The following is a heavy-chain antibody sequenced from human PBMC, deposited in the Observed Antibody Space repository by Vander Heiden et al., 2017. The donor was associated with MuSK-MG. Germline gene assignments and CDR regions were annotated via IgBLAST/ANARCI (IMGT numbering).Heavy chain of an antibody. CDR3: ARDCATANGGGFDY. V-gene: IGHV3-21*01. D-gene: IGHD2-15*01. CDR2: ISSSSSYI. J-gene: IGHJ4*02. CDR1: AFTFSSYS. Sequence: EVQLVEYGGGLVKPGGSLRLSCAASAFTFSSYSMNWVRQAPGKELEWVSSISSSSSYICYADSVKGRFTISRDNAKNSLYLQMNSLRAEDTAVYYCARDCATANGGGFDYWGQGTLVTVSS.